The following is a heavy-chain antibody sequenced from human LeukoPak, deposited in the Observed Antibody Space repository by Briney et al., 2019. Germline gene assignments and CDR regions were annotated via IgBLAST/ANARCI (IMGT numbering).Heavy chain of an antibody. CDR3: ARTDYCGSGSFDY. CDR2: IFAGDSDT. Sequence: GESLKISRKGSGYSFTSYWIGWVRQMPGKGLEWMGIIFAGDSDTRYSPSFQGQVTISADKSISTAYLQWSSLKASDTAMYYCARTDYCGSGSFDYWGQGTLVTVSS. CDR1: GYSFTSYW. J-gene: IGHJ4*02. V-gene: IGHV5-51*01. D-gene: IGHD3-10*01.